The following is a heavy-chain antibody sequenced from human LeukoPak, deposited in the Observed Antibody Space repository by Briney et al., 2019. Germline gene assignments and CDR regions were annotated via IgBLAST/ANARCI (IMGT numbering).Heavy chain of an antibody. CDR1: GGSIRSYF. J-gene: IGHJ4*02. CDR3: ASLYCSSTSCYLFH. D-gene: IGHD2-2*01. CDR2: IYYSGST. V-gene: IGHV4-59*08. Sequence: PSETLSLTCTVSGGSIRSYFWTWIRQPPGKGLECIGYIYYSGSTNYNPSLKSRVTISIDTSKNQFSLNLSSVTAADTALYYCASLYCSSTSCYLFHWGQGTLVTVSS.